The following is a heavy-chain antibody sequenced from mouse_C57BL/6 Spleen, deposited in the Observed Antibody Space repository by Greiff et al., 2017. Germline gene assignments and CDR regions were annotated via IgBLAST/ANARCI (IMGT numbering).Heavy chain of an antibody. CDR1: GYAFSSSW. CDR3: ARSEGSSFDY. CDR2: IYPGAGDT. Sequence: QVQLQQSGPELVKPGASVKISCTASGYAFSSSWMNWVKQRPGKGLAWIGRIYPGAGDTNYNGKFKGKATLTADKSSSTAYMQLSSLTSDDSAVYFCARSEGSSFDYWGQGTTLTVSS. D-gene: IGHD1-1*01. V-gene: IGHV1-82*01. J-gene: IGHJ2*01.